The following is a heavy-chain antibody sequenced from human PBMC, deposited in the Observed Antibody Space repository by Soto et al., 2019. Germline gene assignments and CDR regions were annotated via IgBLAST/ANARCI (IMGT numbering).Heavy chain of an antibody. CDR3: ARVIVVVPAANVYYYYYYMDV. V-gene: IGHV4-4*02. CDR2: IYHSGST. J-gene: IGHJ6*03. CDR1: SGSISSSNW. D-gene: IGHD2-2*01. Sequence: ASETLSLTCAVSSGSISSSNWWSWVRQPPGKGLEWIGEIYHSGSTNYNPSLKSRVTISVDKSKNQFSLKLSSVTAADTAVYYCARVIVVVPAANVYYYYYYMDVWGKGTTVTVSS.